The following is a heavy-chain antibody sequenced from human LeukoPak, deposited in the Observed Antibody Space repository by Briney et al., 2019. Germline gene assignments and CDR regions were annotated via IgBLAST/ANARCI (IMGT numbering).Heavy chain of an antibody. CDR1: EFTFSNYW. CDR2: IKHDGSEK. J-gene: IGHJ4*02. Sequence: QPGESLRLSCAASEFTFSNYWMSWVRQAPGKGLEWVANIKHDGSEKSYVDSVKGRFIISRDNAKNSLYLQMNSLRVEDTAVYFCARVSLMDDRSRVLSEYWGQGTLVTVSS. D-gene: IGHD1-1*01. CDR3: ARVSLMDDRSRVLSEY. V-gene: IGHV3-7*01.